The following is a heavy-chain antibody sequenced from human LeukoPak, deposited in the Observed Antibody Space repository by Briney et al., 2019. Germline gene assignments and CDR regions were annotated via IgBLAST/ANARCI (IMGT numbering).Heavy chain of an antibody. CDR2: ISWNSGSI. J-gene: IGHJ6*02. D-gene: IGHD3-16*01. V-gene: IGHV3-9*01. CDR1: GFTFDDYA. CDR3: AKDPWGYGMDV. Sequence: RAGGPLRLSCAASGFTFDDYAMPWVRHAPGKGLEWVSGISWNSGSIGHADSVKGRFTISRDNAKNSLYLQMNSLRAEDTALYYCAKDPWGYGMDVWGQGTTVTVSS.